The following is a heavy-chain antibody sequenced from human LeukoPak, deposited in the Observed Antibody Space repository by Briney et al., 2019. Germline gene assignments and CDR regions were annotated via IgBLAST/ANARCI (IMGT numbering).Heavy chain of an antibody. CDR1: GYTFTSYG. J-gene: IGHJ6*03. Sequence: GASVKVSCKASGYTFTSYGISWVRQAPGQGLEWMGWISAYNGNTNYAQKLQGRVTMTTDTSTSTAYMELRSLRSDDTAVYYCAGTRWGSGSYQHPYYYYYMDVWGKGTTVTISS. CDR2: ISAYNGNT. D-gene: IGHD3-10*01. V-gene: IGHV1-18*01. CDR3: AGTRWGSGSYQHPYYYYYMDV.